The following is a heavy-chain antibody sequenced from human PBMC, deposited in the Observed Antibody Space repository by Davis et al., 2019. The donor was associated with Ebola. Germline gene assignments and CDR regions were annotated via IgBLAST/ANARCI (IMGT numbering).Heavy chain of an antibody. J-gene: IGHJ6*02. CDR2: IIPIFGTA. Sequence: AASVKVSCKASGGTFSSYAISWVRQAPGQGLEWMGGIIPIFGTANYAQKFQGRVTITRDTSASTAYMELSSLRSEDTAVYYCARDSRTQDIVVVPAYYYYYGMDVWGQGTTVTVSS. CDR1: GGTFSSYA. V-gene: IGHV1-69*05. D-gene: IGHD2-2*01. CDR3: ARDSRTQDIVVVPAYYYYYGMDV.